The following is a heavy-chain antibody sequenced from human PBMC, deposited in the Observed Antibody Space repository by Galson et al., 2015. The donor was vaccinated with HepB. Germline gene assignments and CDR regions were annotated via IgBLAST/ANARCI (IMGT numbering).Heavy chain of an antibody. Sequence: SLRLSCAASGFTFSSYAMSWVRQAPGKGLQWVAAISSSGDSTYYVDSVKGRFTISRDNSKNTLYLQMNSLRAEDTAVYYCAKAGGIAVAGTRDYWGQGTLVTVSS. CDR1: GFTFSSYA. CDR3: AKAGGIAVAGTRDY. D-gene: IGHD6-19*01. V-gene: IGHV3-23*01. CDR2: ISSSGDST. J-gene: IGHJ4*02.